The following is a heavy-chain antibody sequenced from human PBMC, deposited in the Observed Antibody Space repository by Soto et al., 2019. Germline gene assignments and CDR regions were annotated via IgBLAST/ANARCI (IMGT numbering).Heavy chain of an antibody. D-gene: IGHD2-15*01. CDR1: GGSISRSSYS. CDR3: ATRQGGSYNWFDP. J-gene: IGHJ5*02. CDR2: LYYSGNT. Sequence: SETLSLTCTVSGGSISRSSYSWAWIRQPPGKGLEWIGTLYYSGNTYYNPSLKSRVTISVDTSRNQFSLKLSSVTAADTAVYYCATRQGGSYNWFDPWGQGTLVTVSS. V-gene: IGHV4-39*01.